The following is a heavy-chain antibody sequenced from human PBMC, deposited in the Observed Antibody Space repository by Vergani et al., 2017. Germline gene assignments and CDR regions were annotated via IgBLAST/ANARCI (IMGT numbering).Heavy chain of an antibody. J-gene: IGHJ1*01. CDR2: FSSGGGDI. CDR3: TTAWGLYYLHGEYFQY. Sequence: EVHLLESGGGLVQPGGSRRLSCAGAGFTFDTYTMAYVRQAPGKGLEWVATFSSGGGDIFYADSVKGRFTLSRDNSKNTLFLQMNSLKDEDTAVYYCTTAWGLYYLHGEYFQYWGRGNLVSVSS. V-gene: IGHV3-23*01. D-gene: IGHD3-10*01. CDR1: GFTFDTYT.